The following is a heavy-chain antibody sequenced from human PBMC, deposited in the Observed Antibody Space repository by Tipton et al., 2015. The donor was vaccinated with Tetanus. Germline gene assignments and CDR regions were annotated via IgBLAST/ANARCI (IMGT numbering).Heavy chain of an antibody. V-gene: IGHV4-61*08. J-gene: IGHJ4*02. D-gene: IGHD6-19*01. Sequence: GLVKPSETLSLTCTVSGASLRGGDYHWSWIRQPPGKGLEWLAYISNSGRTNSNYSLKSRITISQDKSKNQFSLRLTSVTAADTAVYYCARGSGWADFWGQGTQVTVSS. CDR2: ISNSGRT. CDR1: GASLRGGDYH. CDR3: ARGSGWADF.